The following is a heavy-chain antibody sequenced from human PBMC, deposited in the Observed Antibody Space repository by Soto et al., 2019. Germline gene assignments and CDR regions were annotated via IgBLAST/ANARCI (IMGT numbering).Heavy chain of an antibody. Sequence: NPSETLSLTCAVYGGSFSGYYWSWIRQPPGKGLEWIGEINHSGSTNYNPSLKSRVTISVDTSKNQFSLKLSSVTAADTAVYYCARGQGDPDIVVVVAATLFPAHFDYWGQGTLVTVSS. CDR2: INHSGST. J-gene: IGHJ4*02. V-gene: IGHV4-34*01. D-gene: IGHD2-15*01. CDR3: ARGQGDPDIVVVVAATLFPAHFDY. CDR1: GGSFSGYY.